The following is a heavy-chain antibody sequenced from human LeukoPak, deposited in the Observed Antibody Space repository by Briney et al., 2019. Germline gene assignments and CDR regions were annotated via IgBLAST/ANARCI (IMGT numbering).Heavy chain of an antibody. D-gene: IGHD3-22*01. Sequence: PSQTLSLTCTVSGGSIISGGYYWSWIRQHPGKGLEWIGYIYYSGSTYYNPSLKSRVTISVDTSKNQFSLKLSSVTAADTAVYYCARDPYYYDSSGYGTFDIWGQGIMVTVSS. J-gene: IGHJ3*02. V-gene: IGHV4-31*03. CDR3: ARDPYYYDSSGYGTFDI. CDR1: GGSIISGGYY. CDR2: IYYSGST.